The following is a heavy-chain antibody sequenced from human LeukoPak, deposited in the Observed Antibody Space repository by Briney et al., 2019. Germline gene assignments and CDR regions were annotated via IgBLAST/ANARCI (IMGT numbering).Heavy chain of an antibody. CDR2: IYYTGST. J-gene: IGHJ3*02. Sequence: SETLSLTCTVSGGSISSSSYFWAWIRQTPGEGLEWIGSIYYTGSTYYNPSLKSRVTISVDTSKNQFSLKLSSVTAADTAVYYCARRSSVQDAFDIWGQGTMVTVSS. CDR3: ARRSSVQDAFDI. V-gene: IGHV4-39*01. CDR1: GGSISSSSYF.